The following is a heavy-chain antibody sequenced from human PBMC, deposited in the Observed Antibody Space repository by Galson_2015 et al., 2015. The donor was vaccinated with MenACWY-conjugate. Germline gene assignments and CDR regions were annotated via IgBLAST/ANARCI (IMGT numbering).Heavy chain of an antibody. CDR3: ARGVNLASMAGY. D-gene: IGHD3-3*02. CDR2: MYYSGSA. V-gene: IGHV4-59*01. J-gene: IGHJ4*02. CDR1: GGSITSYY. Sequence: LSLTCPVSGGSITSYYWSWIRQPPGKGLEWIGYMYYSGSANYNPSLKSRVTISVDTSKNQFSLTMTSVTAADTAVYYCARGVNLASMAGYWGQGTLVTVSS.